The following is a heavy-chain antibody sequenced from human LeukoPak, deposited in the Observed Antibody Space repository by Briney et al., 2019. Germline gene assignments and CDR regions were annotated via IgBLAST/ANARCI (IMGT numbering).Heavy chain of an antibody. CDR1: GFTFSSSS. Sequence: PGGSLRLSCAASGFTFSSSSMDWDRQAPGEGLVWVSRIKSDGRNTFYAHSVKGRFTISRDNAKNTLYLQMSSLRAEDTAVYYCTRGSDGGFDIWGQGTMVTVSS. J-gene: IGHJ3*02. CDR3: TRGSDGGFDI. V-gene: IGHV3-74*01. D-gene: IGHD4-23*01. CDR2: IKSDGRNT.